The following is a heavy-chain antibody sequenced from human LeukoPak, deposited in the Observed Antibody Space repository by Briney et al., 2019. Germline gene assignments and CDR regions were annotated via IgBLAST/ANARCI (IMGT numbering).Heavy chain of an antibody. CDR3: ARDYLDDDGAFDI. CDR2: IYYSGRT. J-gene: IGHJ3*02. V-gene: IGHV4-59*01. Sequence: SETLSLTCTVSGGSISSYYCSWIRQSPGKGLEWIGYIYYSGRTNYNPSLKSRVTMSVDTSKNQFSLKLYSVTAADTAVYYCARDYLDDDGAFDIWGQGTMVTVSS. D-gene: IGHD3-3*01. CDR1: GGSISSYY.